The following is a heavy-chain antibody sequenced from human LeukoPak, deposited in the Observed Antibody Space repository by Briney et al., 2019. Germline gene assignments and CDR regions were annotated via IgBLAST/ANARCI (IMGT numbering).Heavy chain of an antibody. CDR3: ARDATDDSFDI. Sequence: ASVKVSCKASGYIFTSYGISWVRQAPGQGLEWMGWISVYNGNTNYAQKLQGRVTMTTDTSTSTAYMNLSSLRSEDTAVYYCARDATDDSFDIWGQGTLVTVSS. CDR2: ISVYNGNT. D-gene: IGHD3-16*01. CDR1: GYIFTSYG. J-gene: IGHJ4*02. V-gene: IGHV1-18*01.